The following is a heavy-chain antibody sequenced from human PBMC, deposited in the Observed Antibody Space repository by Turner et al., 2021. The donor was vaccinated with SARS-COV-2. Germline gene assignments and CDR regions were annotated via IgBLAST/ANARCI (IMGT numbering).Heavy chain of an antibody. D-gene: IGHD3-22*01. CDR3: ARDVPTYYYDSSGYYTDVFDI. J-gene: IGHJ3*02. V-gene: IGHV3-21*01. CDR1: GFTFSSYS. Sequence: EVQLVESGGGLVKPGGSLRLSCAASGFTFSSYSMNWVRQAPGKGLEWVSSIRSSSSYIYYADSVKGRFTISRDNAKNSLCLQMNSLRAEDTAVYYCARDVPTYYYDSSGYYTDVFDIWGQGTMVTVSS. CDR2: IRSSSSYI.